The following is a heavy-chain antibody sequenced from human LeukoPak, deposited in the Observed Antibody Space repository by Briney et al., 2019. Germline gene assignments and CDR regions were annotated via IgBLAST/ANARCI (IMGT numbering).Heavy chain of an antibody. V-gene: IGHV4-34*01. Sequence: SETLSLTCAVYGGSFSGYYWSWIRQPPGKGLEWIGEINHSGSTNYNPSLKSRVTISVDTSKNQFSLKLSSVTAADTAVYYCAKDLFVDRRRENWYPHSFGNHPVFDYWGQGTLVTVSS. CDR2: INHSGST. CDR1: GGSFSGYY. CDR3: AKDLFVDRRRENWYPHSFGNHPVFDY. J-gene: IGHJ4*02. D-gene: IGHD6-13*01.